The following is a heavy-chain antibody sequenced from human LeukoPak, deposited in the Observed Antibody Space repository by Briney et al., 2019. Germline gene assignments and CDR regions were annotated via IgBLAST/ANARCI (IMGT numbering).Heavy chain of an antibody. V-gene: IGHV3-33*01. D-gene: IGHD6-13*01. CDR2: IWYDGSNK. J-gene: IGHJ4*02. CDR3: ARVGIAAAGHADY. CDR1: GFTFSSYG. Sequence: GGSLRLSCAASGFTFSSYGMHWVRQAPGKGLEWVAVIWYDGSNKYYADSVKGRFTISRDNSKNTLYLQMNSLRAEDTAVYYCARVGIAAAGHADYWGQGTLVTGSS.